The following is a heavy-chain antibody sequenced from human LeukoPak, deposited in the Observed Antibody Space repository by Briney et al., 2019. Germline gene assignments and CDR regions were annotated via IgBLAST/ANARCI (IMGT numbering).Heavy chain of an antibody. J-gene: IGHJ4*02. CDR3: ARHAYYYDSSGYYYPFDY. CDR1: GGSISSSSYY. Sequence: PSETLSLTCTVSGGSISSSSYYWGWIRQPPGKGLEWIGSTYYSGSTYYNPSLKSRVTISVDTSKNQFSLKLSSVTAADTAVYYCARHAYYYDSSGYYYPFDYWGQGTLVTVSS. V-gene: IGHV4-39*01. CDR2: TYYSGST. D-gene: IGHD3-22*01.